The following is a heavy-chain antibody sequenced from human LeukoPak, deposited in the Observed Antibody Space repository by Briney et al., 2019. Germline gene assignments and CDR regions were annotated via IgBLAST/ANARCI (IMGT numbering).Heavy chain of an antibody. CDR3: ARLRGIAARVGLDY. J-gene: IGHJ4*02. V-gene: IGHV3-74*01. CDR2: INSDGSST. Sequence: GSLRLSCAASGLTFSSYWMHWVRQAPGKGLVWVSRINSDGSSTSYADSVKGRFTISRDNAKNTLYLQMNSLRAEDTAVYYCARLRGIAARVGLDYWGQGTLVTVSS. D-gene: IGHD6-6*01. CDR1: GLTFSSYW.